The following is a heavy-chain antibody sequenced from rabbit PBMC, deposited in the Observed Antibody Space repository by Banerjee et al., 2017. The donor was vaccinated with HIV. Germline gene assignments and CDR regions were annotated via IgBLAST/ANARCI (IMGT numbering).Heavy chain of an antibody. CDR1: GFSFSSSYY. V-gene: IGHV1S40*01. CDR2: IDTGSSGST. CDR3: ARGTGSGNL. J-gene: IGHJ4*01. D-gene: IGHD4-2*01. Sequence: QSLEESGGDLVKPGASLTLTCTASGFSFSSSYYMHWVRQAPGKGLEWIACIDTGSSGSTYYASWAKGRFTISKTSSTTVTLQMTSLTAADTATYFCARGTGSGNLWGPGTLVTVS.